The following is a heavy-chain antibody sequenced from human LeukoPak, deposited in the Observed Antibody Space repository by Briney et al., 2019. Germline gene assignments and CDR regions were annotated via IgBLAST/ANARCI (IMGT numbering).Heavy chain of an antibody. Sequence: QPGGSLRLSCAASGFTFSSYAMSWVRQAPGKGLEWVANIKQDGSEKYYVDSVKGRFTISRDNAKNSLYLQMNSLRAEDTAVYYCASAYYYSHYYYYGMDVWGQGTTVTVSS. D-gene: IGHD3-10*01. CDR1: GFTFSSYA. V-gene: IGHV3-7*01. CDR2: IKQDGSEK. J-gene: IGHJ6*02. CDR3: ASAYYYSHYYYYGMDV.